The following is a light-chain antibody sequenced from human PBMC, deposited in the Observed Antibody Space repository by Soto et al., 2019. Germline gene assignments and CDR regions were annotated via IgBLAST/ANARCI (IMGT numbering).Light chain of an antibody. CDR1: SSTVGSNY. CDR3: AAWDDSLSGWV. Sequence: QPVLTQPPSASGTPGQRVTISCSGSSSTVGSNYVYWYQQLPGMAPRLLIYRNNQRPSGVPDRFSGSKSGTSASLAISGLRSEDEADYYCAAWDDSLSGWVFGGGTKVTVL. CDR2: RNN. J-gene: IGLJ3*02. V-gene: IGLV1-47*01.